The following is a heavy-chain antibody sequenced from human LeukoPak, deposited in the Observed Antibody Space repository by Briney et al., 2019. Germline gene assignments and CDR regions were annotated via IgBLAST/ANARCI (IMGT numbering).Heavy chain of an antibody. CDR3: ARDVGIVATIWNFDY. D-gene: IGHD5-12*01. V-gene: IGHV1-18*01. Sequence: ASVQVSCKACGYTFTSYGISWMRQAPGQGLEWMGWCSAYNGNTNYAQKLQGRVTMTTDTSTSTAYMEVRSLRADDTAVYYCARDVGIVATIWNFDYWGQGTLVTVSS. CDR2: CSAYNGNT. CDR1: GYTFTSYG. J-gene: IGHJ4*02.